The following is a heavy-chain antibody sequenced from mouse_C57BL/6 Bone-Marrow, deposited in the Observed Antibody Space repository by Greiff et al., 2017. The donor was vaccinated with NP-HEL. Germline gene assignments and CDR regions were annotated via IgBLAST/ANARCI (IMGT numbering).Heavy chain of an antibody. V-gene: IGHV1-69*01. CDR2: IDPSDSYT. J-gene: IGHJ1*03. D-gene: IGHD4-1*01. Sequence: QVQLQQPGAELVMPGASVKLSCKASGYTFTSYWMHWVKQRPGQGLEWIGEIDPSDSYTNYNQKFKGKSTLTVDKSSSTAYMQLSSLTSEDSAVYYCARKIQTGTGGPWYFDVWGTGTTVTVSS. CDR3: ARKIQTGTGGPWYFDV. CDR1: GYTFTSYW.